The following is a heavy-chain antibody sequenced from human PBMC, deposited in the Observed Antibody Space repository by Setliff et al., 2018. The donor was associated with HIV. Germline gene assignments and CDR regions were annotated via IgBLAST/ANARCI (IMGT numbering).Heavy chain of an antibody. Sequence: PSETLSLTCTVSSDSIRFYYWTWIRQPPGKGLEWIGNVYYTRSTNYNPSLKSRITISIDTSKSQFSLKLTSVAAADTAVYYCARDSGGYNYGFAVGSFDYWGQGALVTISS. D-gene: IGHD5-18*01. CDR3: ARDSGGYNYGFAVGSFDY. V-gene: IGHV4-59*01. J-gene: IGHJ4*02. CDR1: SDSIRFYY. CDR2: VYYTRST.